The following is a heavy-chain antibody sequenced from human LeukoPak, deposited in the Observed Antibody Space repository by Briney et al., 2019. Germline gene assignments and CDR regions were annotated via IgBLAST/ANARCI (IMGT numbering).Heavy chain of an antibody. CDR1: GGSISSGSYY. J-gene: IGHJ5*02. Sequence: PAETLSLTCTVPGGSISSGSYYWGWIRQPPGKGLEWIGSIFYSGSTYYNPSLKSRVTMSVDTSKSQFSLKLISVTAADTAVYYCARDPRGIVGANHNWFDPWGQGTLVTVSS. CDR3: ARDPRGIVGANHNWFDP. CDR2: IFYSGST. D-gene: IGHD1-26*01. V-gene: IGHV4-39*07.